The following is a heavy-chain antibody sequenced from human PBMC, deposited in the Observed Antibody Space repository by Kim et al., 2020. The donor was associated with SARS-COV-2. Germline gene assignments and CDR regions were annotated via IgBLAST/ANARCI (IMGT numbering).Heavy chain of an antibody. Sequence: NPSLKSRVTISVDTSKNQFSLKLSSVTAADTAVYYCAQSHYYYYYGMDVWGQGTTVTVSS. CDR3: AQSHYYYYYGMDV. J-gene: IGHJ6*02. V-gene: IGHV4-59*01.